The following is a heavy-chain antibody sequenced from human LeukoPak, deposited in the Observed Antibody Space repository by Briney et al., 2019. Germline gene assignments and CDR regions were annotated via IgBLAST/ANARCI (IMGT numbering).Heavy chain of an antibody. J-gene: IGHJ4*02. CDR3: ARAHRLGYYFDY. D-gene: IGHD3-16*01. CDR1: GGSISSYY. V-gene: IGHV4-59*01. Sequence: PSETLSLTCTVSGGSISSYYWSWIRQPLGKGLEWIGYIYYSGSTNYNPSLKSRVTITVDTSKDQFSLKLSSVTAADTAVYYCARAHRLGYYFDYWGQGTLVTVSS. CDR2: IYYSGST.